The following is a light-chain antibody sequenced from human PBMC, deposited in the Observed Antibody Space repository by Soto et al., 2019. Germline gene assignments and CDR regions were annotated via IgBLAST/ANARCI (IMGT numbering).Light chain of an antibody. CDR2: GAS. CDR1: QSVSSSF. Sequence: EIVLTQYPSTLSLSTGQRATLCCRASQSVSSSFLAWYQQKAGQAPRLIIYGASRRATGIPDRFSGSGSGTDFSLTISSLQPEDFSTYYCQQASSSTWTFGQGTKVDIK. V-gene: IGKV3-20*01. CDR3: QQASSSTWT. J-gene: IGKJ1*01.